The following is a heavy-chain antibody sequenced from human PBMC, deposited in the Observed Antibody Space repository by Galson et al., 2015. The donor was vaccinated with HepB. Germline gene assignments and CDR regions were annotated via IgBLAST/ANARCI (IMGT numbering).Heavy chain of an antibody. CDR1: GFTFSSYG. J-gene: IGHJ3*02. D-gene: IGHD5-18*01. Sequence: SLRLSCAASGFTFSSYGMHWVRQAPGKGLEWVAVISYDGSNKYYADSVKGRFTISRDNSKNTLYLQMNSLRAEDTAVYYCAKTVVRDTAMGLGAFDIWGQGTMVTVSS. CDR2: ISYDGSNK. CDR3: AKTVVRDTAMGLGAFDI. V-gene: IGHV3-30*18.